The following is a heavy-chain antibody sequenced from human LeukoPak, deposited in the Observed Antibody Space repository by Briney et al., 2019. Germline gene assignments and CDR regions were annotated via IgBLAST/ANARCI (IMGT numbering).Heavy chain of an antibody. CDR3: ASSGWGYYFDY. Sequence: ASVKVSCKASGGTFSSYAISWVRQAPGQGLGWMGGIIPIFGTANYAQKFQGRVTITADESTSTAYMELSSLRSEDTAVYYCASSGWGYYFDYWGQGTLVTVSS. CDR1: GGTFSSYA. V-gene: IGHV1-69*13. J-gene: IGHJ4*02. CDR2: IIPIFGTA. D-gene: IGHD6-19*01.